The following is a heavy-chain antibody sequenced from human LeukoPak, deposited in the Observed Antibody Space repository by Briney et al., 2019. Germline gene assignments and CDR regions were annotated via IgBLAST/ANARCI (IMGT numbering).Heavy chain of an antibody. CDR2: INPHSGGT. J-gene: IGHJ4*02. D-gene: IGHD3-3*01. CDR3: AGATEPIFGVVIGY. V-gene: IGHV1-2*02. Sequence: ASVKVSCKASGYTFTGYFIHWVRQAPGQGLEWMGRINPHSGGTNYAQKFQDRVTMTRDTSISTAYLELNRLHSDDTAVYFCAGATEPIFGVVIGYWGQGTLVTVSS. CDR1: GYTFTGYF.